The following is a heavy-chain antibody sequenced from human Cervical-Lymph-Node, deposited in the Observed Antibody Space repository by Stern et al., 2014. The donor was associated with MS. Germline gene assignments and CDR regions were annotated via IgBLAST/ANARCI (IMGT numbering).Heavy chain of an antibody. CDR3: ARGGFYDSSGFYYDY. CDR1: GNTFTDYY. V-gene: IGHV1-2*04. CDR2: INPNSGGT. Sequence: VQLVQSGAEVKKPGASVKVSCKASGNTFTDYYIHWVRQAPGQGLEWMGGINPNSGGTNYAQKFQGWVTMTRDTSISTAYMELSRLRSDDTAVYYCARGGFYDSSGFYYDYWGQGTLLTVSS. D-gene: IGHD3-22*01. J-gene: IGHJ4*02.